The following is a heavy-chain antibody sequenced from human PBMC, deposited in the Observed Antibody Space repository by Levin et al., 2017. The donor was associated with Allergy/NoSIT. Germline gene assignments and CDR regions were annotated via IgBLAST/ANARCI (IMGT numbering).Heavy chain of an antibody. CDR1: GFTVSSNY. CDR2: IYSGGST. V-gene: IGHV3-66*02. D-gene: IGHD6-13*01. Sequence: GGSLRLSCAASGFTVSSNYMSWVRQAPGKGLQWVSLIYSGGSTFYADSVKGRFTISRDNSKNTLYLQMNSLRAEDTAVYYCARDLAAAGVFDYWGQGTLVTVSS. J-gene: IGHJ4*02. CDR3: ARDLAAAGVFDY.